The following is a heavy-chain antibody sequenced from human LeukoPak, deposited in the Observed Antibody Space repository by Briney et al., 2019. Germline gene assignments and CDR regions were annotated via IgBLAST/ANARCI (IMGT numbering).Heavy chain of an antibody. CDR1: GGSISSSSYY. CDR2: IYTSGST. D-gene: IGHD6-13*01. J-gene: IGHJ6*03. V-gene: IGHV4-61*02. Sequence: SETLSLTCTVSGGSISSSSYYWGWIRQPAGKGLEWIGRIYTSGSTNYNPSLKSRVTMSVDTSKNQFSLRLSSVTAADTAVYYCARERSGSSYYYYYYYMDVWGKGTTVTISS. CDR3: ARERSGSSYYYYYYYMDV.